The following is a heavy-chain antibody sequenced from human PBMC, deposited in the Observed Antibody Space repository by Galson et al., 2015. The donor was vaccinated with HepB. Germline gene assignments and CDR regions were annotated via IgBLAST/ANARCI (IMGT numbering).Heavy chain of an antibody. Sequence: SLRLSCAASGFTVSSNYMSWVRQAPGKGLEWVSVIYSGGSTYYADSVKGRFTISRDNSKNTLYLQMNSLRAEDTAVYYCARAHGSSWPYYFDYWGQGTLVTVSS. V-gene: IGHV3-53*01. CDR2: IYSGGST. J-gene: IGHJ4*02. CDR3: ARAHGSSWPYYFDY. D-gene: IGHD6-13*01. CDR1: GFTVSSNY.